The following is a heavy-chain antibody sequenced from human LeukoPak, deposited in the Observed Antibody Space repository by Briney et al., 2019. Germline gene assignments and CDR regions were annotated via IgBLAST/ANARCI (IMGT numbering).Heavy chain of an antibody. Sequence: ASVKVSRKASGYTFTGYYMHWVRQAPGRGLEWMVRINPNSGGTNYAQKFQGRVTMTRDTSISTAYMELSRLRSDDTAVYYCALTQTYYYDSSGYYVLDYWGQGTLVTVSS. J-gene: IGHJ4*02. CDR2: INPNSGGT. CDR3: ALTQTYYYDSSGYYVLDY. V-gene: IGHV1-2*06. D-gene: IGHD3-22*01. CDR1: GYTFTGYY.